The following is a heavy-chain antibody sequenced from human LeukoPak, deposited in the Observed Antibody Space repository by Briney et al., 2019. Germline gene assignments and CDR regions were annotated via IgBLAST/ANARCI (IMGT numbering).Heavy chain of an antibody. CDR2: ISSSGSTI. J-gene: IGHJ6*02. V-gene: IGHV3-48*03. D-gene: IGHD4-17*01. CDR1: GFTFSSYE. CDR3: ASVTTYYYGMDV. Sequence: GGSLRLSCAASGFTFSSYEMNWVRQAPGKGLEWVSYISSSGSTIYYADSVKGRFTISRDNAKNSLYLQMTSLRAEDTAVYYCASVTTYYYGMDVWGQGPTVTVSS.